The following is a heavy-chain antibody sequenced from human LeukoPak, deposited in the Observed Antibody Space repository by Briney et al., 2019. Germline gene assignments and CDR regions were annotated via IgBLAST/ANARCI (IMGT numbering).Heavy chain of an antibody. CDR3: ARDRGYDPPA. CDR1: GFTFSSYS. J-gene: IGHJ5*02. CDR2: ISSSSSYI. D-gene: IGHD5-12*01. V-gene: IGHV3-21*01. Sequence: GGSLRLSCAASGFTFSSYSMNWVRQAPGKGLEWVSSISSSSSYIYYADSVKGRFNISRDNAKNSLYLQMNSLRADDTAGYYCARDRGYDPPAWGQGTLVTVSA.